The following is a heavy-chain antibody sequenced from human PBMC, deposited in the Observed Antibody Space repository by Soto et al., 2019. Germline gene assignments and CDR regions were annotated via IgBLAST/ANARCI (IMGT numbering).Heavy chain of an antibody. J-gene: IGHJ5*02. D-gene: IGHD6-19*01. CDR3: ARDRGLGSGWYGWFDP. Sequence: PSETLSLTRPVAGGSISSYFWSWIRQPPGKGLEWIGYIYYSESTNYNPSLKSRVTISVDTSKNQFSLKLSSVTAADTAVYYCARDRGLGSGWYGWFDPWGQGTLVPVSS. CDR2: IYYSEST. CDR1: GGSISSYF. V-gene: IGHV4-59*01.